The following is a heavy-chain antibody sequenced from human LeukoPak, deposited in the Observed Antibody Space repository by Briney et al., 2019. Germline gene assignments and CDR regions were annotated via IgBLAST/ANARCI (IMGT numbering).Heavy chain of an antibody. Sequence: SETLSLTCTVSGDSISSGRHYWSWIRQPAGKGLEWIGRIHYSGNTKYNPSLNGRLSISVDTSKNQFSLNITPVTAADTAVYYCARGRLYWFDPWGQGTQVTVSS. V-gene: IGHV4-61*02. CDR3: ARGRLYWFDP. CDR2: IHYSGNT. J-gene: IGHJ5*02. CDR1: GDSISSGRHY.